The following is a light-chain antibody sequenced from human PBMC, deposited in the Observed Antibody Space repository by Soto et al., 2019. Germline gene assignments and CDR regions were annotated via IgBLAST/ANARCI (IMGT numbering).Light chain of an antibody. V-gene: IGKV1-9*01. CDR2: AAS. Sequence: LPPSPSFQSAAVATSYCIPCRASQGISNFLAWYKQKPGKAPRLRIYAASTLQSGVPSRFSGSGYGTEVTLTISSLQPDDFATYYCHQYNKYSPTFGQGTKVDIK. CDR1: QGISNF. J-gene: IGKJ1*01. CDR3: HQYNKYSPT.